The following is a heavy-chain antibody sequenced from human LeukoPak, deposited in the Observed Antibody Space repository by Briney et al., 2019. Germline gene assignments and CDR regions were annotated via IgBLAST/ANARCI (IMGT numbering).Heavy chain of an antibody. V-gene: IGHV1-8*01. CDR1: GYTFTSYD. Sequence: ASVKVSCKASGYTFTSYDINWVRQATGQGLEWMGWMNPNSGNTGYAQKFQGRVTMTRNTSRSTAYLELSSLRSEDTAVYYCTRGAWYRWFDPWGQGTLVTVSS. J-gene: IGHJ5*02. CDR3: TRGAWYRWFDP. D-gene: IGHD6-13*01. CDR2: MNPNSGNT.